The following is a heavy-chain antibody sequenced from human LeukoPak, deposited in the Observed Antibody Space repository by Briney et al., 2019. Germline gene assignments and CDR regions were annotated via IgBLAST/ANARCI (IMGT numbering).Heavy chain of an antibody. J-gene: IGHJ3*02. D-gene: IGHD2-2*01. CDR2: IIPILGIA. CDR3: ASPSGTSIDAFDI. V-gene: IGHV1-69*04. CDR1: GGTFSSYA. Sequence: SVKVSCKASGGTFSSYAISWVRQAPGQGLEWMGRIIPILGIANYAQKFQGRVTITADKSTSTAYTELSSLRSEDTAVYYCASPSGTSIDAFDIWGQGTMVTVSS.